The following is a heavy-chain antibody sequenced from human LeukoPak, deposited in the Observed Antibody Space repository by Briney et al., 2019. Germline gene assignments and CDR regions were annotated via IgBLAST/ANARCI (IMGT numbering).Heavy chain of an antibody. J-gene: IGHJ4*02. CDR2: IYYSGST. V-gene: IGHV4-59*01. CDR3: AREMSGWYFDY. CDR1: GGAISGYY. D-gene: IGHD6-19*01. Sequence: SETLSLTCTVSGGAISGYYWSWIRQPPGKGLEWVGYIYYSGSTNYNPSLRSRVAVSVDTSKNQSSLKLRSAPAADTAVYYCAREMSGWYFDYCGQGTLVAVSS.